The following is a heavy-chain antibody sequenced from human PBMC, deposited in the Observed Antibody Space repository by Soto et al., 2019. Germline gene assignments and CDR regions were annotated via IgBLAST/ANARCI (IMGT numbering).Heavy chain of an antibody. Sequence: EVQLVESGGGLVKPGGSLRLSCAASGFTFSSYSMNWVRQAPGKGLEWVSSISSSSSYIYYADSVKGRFTISRDNAKNSLYPQMNSLRAEDTAVYYCARGSVEYFDYWGQGTLVTVSS. CDR2: ISSSSSYI. CDR1: GFTFSSYS. V-gene: IGHV3-21*01. J-gene: IGHJ4*02. D-gene: IGHD2-21*01. CDR3: ARGSVEYFDY.